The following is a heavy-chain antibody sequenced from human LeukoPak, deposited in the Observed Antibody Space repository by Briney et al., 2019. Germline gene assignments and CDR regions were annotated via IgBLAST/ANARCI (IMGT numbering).Heavy chain of an antibody. CDR3: ARGNYGSGSYYNLDY. D-gene: IGHD3-10*01. Sequence: SETLSLTCTVSGGSISSYYWSWIRQPPGKGLEWIGYIYYSGSTNYNPSLKSRVTISVDTSKNQFSLKLSSVTAADTAVYYCARGNYGSGSYYNLDYWGQGTLVTVSS. CDR2: IYYSGST. J-gene: IGHJ4*02. CDR1: GGSISSYY. V-gene: IGHV4-59*01.